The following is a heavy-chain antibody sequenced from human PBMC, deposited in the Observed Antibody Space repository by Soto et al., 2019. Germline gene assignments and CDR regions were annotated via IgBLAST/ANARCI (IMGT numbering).Heavy chain of an antibody. CDR2: IIPIFGTA. Sequence: QVQLVQSGAEVKKPGSSVKVSCKASGGTFSSYAISWVRQAPGQGLEWMGGIIPIFGTANYAQKLQGRVTITADESTSPAYMKLSRLRTEDTAVYYCARDSDYYDSSGYRPGYAFDLWGQGTMVTVSS. V-gene: IGHV1-69*01. D-gene: IGHD3-22*01. CDR3: ARDSDYYDSSGYRPGYAFDL. CDR1: GGTFSSYA. J-gene: IGHJ3*01.